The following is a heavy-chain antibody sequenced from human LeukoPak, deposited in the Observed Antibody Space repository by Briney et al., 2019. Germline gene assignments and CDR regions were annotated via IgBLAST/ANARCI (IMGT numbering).Heavy chain of an antibody. J-gene: IGHJ4*02. CDR1: GGSISSNNW. CDR2: INHIGNT. Sequence: PSETLSLTCAVSGGSISSNNWWSWVRQPPGKGLEWIGEINHIGNTNYNPSLKSRVTISVDKSNNQFSLKLNSVTAADTAVYYCASHGAFYLAYWGQGTLVTVSS. CDR3: ASHGAFYLAY. D-gene: IGHD2/OR15-2a*01. V-gene: IGHV4-4*02.